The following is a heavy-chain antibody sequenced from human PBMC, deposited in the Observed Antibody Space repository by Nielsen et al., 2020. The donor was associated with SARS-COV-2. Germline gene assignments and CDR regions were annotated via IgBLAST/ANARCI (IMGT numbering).Heavy chain of an antibody. CDR3: ARELGDYSNYELAWFDP. CDR2: ISSSSSYI. CDR1: GFTFSSYS. J-gene: IGHJ5*02. Sequence: GGSLRLSCAASGFTFSSYSMNWVRQAPGKGLEWVSSISSSSSYIYYADSVKGRFTISRDNAKNSLYLQMNSLRAEDTAVYYCARELGDYSNYELAWFDPWGQGTLVTVSS. V-gene: IGHV3-21*01. D-gene: IGHD4-11*01.